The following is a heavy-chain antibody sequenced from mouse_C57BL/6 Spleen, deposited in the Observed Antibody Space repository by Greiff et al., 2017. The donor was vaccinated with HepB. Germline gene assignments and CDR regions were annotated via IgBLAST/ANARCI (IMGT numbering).Heavy chain of an antibody. CDR2: IYPGSGNT. CDR3: ARSRSSGPFAY. V-gene: IGHV1-66*01. CDR1: GYSFTSYY. D-gene: IGHD3-2*02. Sequence: QVQLQQSGPELVKPGASVKISCKASGYSFTSYYIHWVKQRPGQGLEWIGWIYPGSGNTKYNEKFKGKATLTADTSSSTAYMQLSSLTSEDSAVYYCARSRSSGPFAYWGQGTLVTVSA. J-gene: IGHJ3*01.